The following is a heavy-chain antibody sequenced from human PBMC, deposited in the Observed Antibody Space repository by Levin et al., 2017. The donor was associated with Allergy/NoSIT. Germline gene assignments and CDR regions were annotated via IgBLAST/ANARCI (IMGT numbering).Heavy chain of an antibody. Sequence: ASVKVSCKASGYTFTSYGISWVRQAPGQGLEWMGWISAYNGNTNYAQKLQGRVTMTTDTSTSTAYMELRSLRSDDTAVYYCARGPSPGGYYYYMDVWGKGTTVTVSS. CDR2: ISAYNGNT. CDR1: GYTFTSYG. D-gene: IGHD3-10*01. V-gene: IGHV1-18*01. J-gene: IGHJ6*03. CDR3: ARGPSPGGYYYYMDV.